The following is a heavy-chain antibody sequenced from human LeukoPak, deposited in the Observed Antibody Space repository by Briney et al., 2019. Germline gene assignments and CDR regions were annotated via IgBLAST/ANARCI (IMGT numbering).Heavy chain of an antibody. Sequence: SETLSLTCTVSGGPISGYYWSWIRPPPAKGLEWIGCIYNSGSTNYNPSLKSRVTISLATSKTQFSLKLSSVTAADTAVYYRARGVTWFDPWGQGTLVTVSS. CDR2: IYNSGST. CDR1: GGPISGYY. V-gene: IGHV4-59*01. J-gene: IGHJ5*02. CDR3: ARGVTWFDP.